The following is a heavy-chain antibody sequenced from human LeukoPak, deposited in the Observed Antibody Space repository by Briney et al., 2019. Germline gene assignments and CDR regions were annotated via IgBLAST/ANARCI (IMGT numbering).Heavy chain of an antibody. CDR1: GASITSGGYH. CDR3: ARLEYSGSSAFDY. V-gene: IGHV4-30-4*01. D-gene: IGHD1-1*01. CDR2: ISYIGTT. J-gene: IGHJ4*02. Sequence: SQTLSLTCSVSGASITSGGYHWSWLRQPPGKGLEWIGDISYIGTTFYSPSLRGRLTISLDTSKHQFSLNLSSVTAADTAVYYCARLEYSGSSAFDYWGQGTLVTVSS.